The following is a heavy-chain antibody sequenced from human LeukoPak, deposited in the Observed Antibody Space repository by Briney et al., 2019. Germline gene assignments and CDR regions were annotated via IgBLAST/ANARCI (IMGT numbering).Heavy chain of an antibody. J-gene: IGHJ4*02. D-gene: IGHD3-10*01. CDR1: GFTFSSYG. CDR3: AKDRVFTMVRGVPGY. CDR2: IRYDGSNK. Sequence: PGGSLRLSCAASGFTFSSYGVHWVRQAPGKGLEWVAFIRYDGSNKYYADSVKGRFTISRDNSKNTLYLQMNSLRAEDTAVYYCAKDRVFTMVRGVPGYWGQGTLVTVSS. V-gene: IGHV3-30*02.